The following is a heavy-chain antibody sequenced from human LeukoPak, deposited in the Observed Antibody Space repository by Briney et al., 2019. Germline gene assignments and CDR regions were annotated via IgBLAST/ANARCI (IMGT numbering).Heavy chain of an antibody. V-gene: IGHV3-7*04. J-gene: IGHJ4*02. CDR1: GFTFSSYW. Sequence: RGASLRLSCAVSGFTFSSYWMTWVRQAPGQGLEWVANIKQDGSEKYYVDSVKGRFTISRDNAKNSLYLQMNSLRAEDTAVYYCARGKYYFVYRGERALVTVSS. CDR3: ARGKYYFVY. CDR2: IKQDGSEK.